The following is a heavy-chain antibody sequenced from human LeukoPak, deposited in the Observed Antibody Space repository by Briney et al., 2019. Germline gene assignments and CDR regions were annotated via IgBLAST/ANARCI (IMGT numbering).Heavy chain of an antibody. V-gene: IGHV1-2*02. CDR1: EYTFIDYY. D-gene: IGHD3-10*01. Sequence: ASVKVSCKASEYTFIDYYMHWVRQAPGQGLEWMGWINPNSGATNYAQKFQGRVTMTRDTSISTAYMELGRLKSDDTAVYYCARGSGGYQDAFDIWGQGTMVTVSS. J-gene: IGHJ3*02. CDR3: ARGSGGYQDAFDI. CDR2: INPNSGAT.